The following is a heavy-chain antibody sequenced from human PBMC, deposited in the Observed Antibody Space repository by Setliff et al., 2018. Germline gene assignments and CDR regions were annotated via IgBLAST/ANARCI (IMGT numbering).Heavy chain of an antibody. Sequence: LRLSCTASGFMFNSYGMPWVRQAPGKMLEWVAYLRFDGKTQHYADFVKGRFIISRDNFNNTLYLQMKGLGAEDTAHYYCARGKGNGSGGYFGYDPFDVWGQGTLVTVSS. CDR2: LRFDGKTQ. CDR3: ARGKGNGSGGYFGYDPFDV. J-gene: IGHJ3*01. V-gene: IGHV3-30*02. D-gene: IGHD3-22*01. CDR1: GFMFNSYG.